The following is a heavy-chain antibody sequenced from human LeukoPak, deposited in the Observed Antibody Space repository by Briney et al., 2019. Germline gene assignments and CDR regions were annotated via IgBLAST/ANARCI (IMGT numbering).Heavy chain of an antibody. Sequence: ASVNVSCKVSGYSFTSNCIHWVRQAPGQGLEWMGMIYPRDGSTSYAQRFQDRVTVTRDTSTSTVHMELSGLRSEDTAVYYCARDQEGFDYWGQGTLVTVSS. V-gene: IGHV1-46*01. CDR1: GYSFTSNC. J-gene: IGHJ4*02. CDR2: IYPRDGST. CDR3: ARDQEGFDY.